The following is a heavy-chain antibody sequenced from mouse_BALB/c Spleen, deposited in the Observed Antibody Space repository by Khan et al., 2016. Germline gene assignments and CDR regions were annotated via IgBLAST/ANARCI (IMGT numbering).Heavy chain of an antibody. Sequence: QVQLQQSGAELAKPGASVKMSCKASGYTFTSYWMHWVKQRPGQGLEWIGYINPSTGYTEYNQKFKDKATLTADKSSSTAYMQLSSLTSEDSAVXYCASYGSSYYYAMDYWGQGTSVTVSS. D-gene: IGHD1-1*01. CDR3: ASYGSSYYYAMDY. CDR1: GYTFTSYW. J-gene: IGHJ4*01. CDR2: INPSTGYT. V-gene: IGHV1-7*01.